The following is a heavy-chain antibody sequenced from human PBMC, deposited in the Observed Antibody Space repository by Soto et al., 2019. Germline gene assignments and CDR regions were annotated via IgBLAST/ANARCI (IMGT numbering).Heavy chain of an antibody. V-gene: IGHV1-46*01. D-gene: IGHD3-3*01. CDR1: GYTFTSYG. CDR3: ARSEWLSWFDP. J-gene: IGHJ5*02. CDR2: INPSGGST. Sequence: ASVKVSCKASGYTFTSYGISWVRQAPGQGLEWMGIINPSGGSTSYAQKFQGRVTMTRDTSTSTVYMELRSLRSDDTAVYYCARSEWLSWFDPWGQGTLVTVSS.